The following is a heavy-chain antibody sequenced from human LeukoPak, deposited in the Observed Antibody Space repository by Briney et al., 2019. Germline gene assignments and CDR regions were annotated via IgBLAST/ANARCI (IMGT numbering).Heavy chain of an antibody. V-gene: IGHV1-18*01. Sequence: ASVKVSCKASGYTFTSYGINWVRQAPGQGLEWMGWISTYNGDTNYAQKLQGRVTMTTDTSTSTAYMELRSLRSDDTAVYYCARAPLLRHLDYWGQGTLVTVSS. CDR3: ARAPLLRHLDY. CDR1: GYTFTSYG. D-gene: IGHD3-22*01. J-gene: IGHJ4*02. CDR2: ISTYNGDT.